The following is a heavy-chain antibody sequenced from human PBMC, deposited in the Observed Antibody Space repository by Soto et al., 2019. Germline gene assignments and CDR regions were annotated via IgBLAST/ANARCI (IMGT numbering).Heavy chain of an antibody. CDR3: AKELAIFGVVTTIPNFFDP. D-gene: IGHD3-3*01. CDR2: ISASGGTT. CDR1: GFTFSSYA. Sequence: GGSLRLSCAASGFTFSSYAMNWVRQAPGKGLEWVSTISASGGTTYYADSVKGRFTISRDNSKNTLYLQMSSLRAEDTARYYCAKELAIFGVVTTIPNFFDPWGQGTLVTVSS. J-gene: IGHJ5*02. V-gene: IGHV3-23*01.